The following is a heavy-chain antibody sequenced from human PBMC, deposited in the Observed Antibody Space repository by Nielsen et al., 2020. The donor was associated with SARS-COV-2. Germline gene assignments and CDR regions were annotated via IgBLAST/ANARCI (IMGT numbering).Heavy chain of an antibody. J-gene: IGHJ3*02. CDR1: GFTFSSYW. CDR3: ARDQGLWFGESLDAFDI. V-gene: IGHV3-7*03. Sequence: GESLKISCAASGFTFSSYWMSWVRQAPGKGLEWVANIKQDGSEKYYVDSVKGRFTISRDNAKNSLYLQMNSLRAEDTAVYYCARDQGLWFGESLDAFDIWGQGTMVTVSS. D-gene: IGHD3-10*01. CDR2: IKQDGSEK.